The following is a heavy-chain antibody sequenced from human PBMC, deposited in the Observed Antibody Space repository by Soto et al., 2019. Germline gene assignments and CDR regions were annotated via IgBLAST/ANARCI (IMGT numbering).Heavy chain of an antibody. CDR3: TTGRDDLLY. CDR1: GFTFNKGW. V-gene: IGHV3-15*07. D-gene: IGHD1-1*01. J-gene: IGHJ4*02. Sequence: EVQLVESGGGLVKPGGSRRLSCAVSGFTFNKGWMNWVRQAPGKGLEWVGRITSKIDGGTKEYAAAVKARFTITRDDSNDTLYLQMNSLKPEDTAAYFCTTGRDDLLYWGQGTLVTVSS. CDR2: ITSKIDGGTK.